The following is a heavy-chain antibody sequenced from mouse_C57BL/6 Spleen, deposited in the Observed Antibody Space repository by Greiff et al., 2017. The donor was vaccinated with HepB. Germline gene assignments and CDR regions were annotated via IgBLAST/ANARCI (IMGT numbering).Heavy chain of an antibody. V-gene: IGHV1-54*01. CDR2: INPGSGGT. J-gene: IGHJ4*01. CDR1: GYAFTNYL. CDR3: RYGLYYYAMDY. D-gene: IGHD2-10*02. Sequence: QVQLKESGAELVRPGPSVKVSCKASGYAFTNYLIEWVKQRPGQGLEWIGVINPGSGGTNYNEKFKGKATLTADKSSSTAYMQLSSLTSEDSAVYFCRYGLYYYAMDYWGQGTSVTVSS.